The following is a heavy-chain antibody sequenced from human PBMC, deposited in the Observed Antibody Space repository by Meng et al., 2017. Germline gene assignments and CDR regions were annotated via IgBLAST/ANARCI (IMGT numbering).Heavy chain of an antibody. Sequence: QGQLTQWCAGLLKLSGTLSLTCAVYGGSFGGYDGSWTRQPPGKGLEWIGEINHSGSTNYNPSLKSRVTISVDTSKNQFSLKLSSVTAADTAVYYCARGRSGTWPWYFDLWGRGTLVTVSS. D-gene: IGHD1-1*01. CDR1: GGSFGGYD. V-gene: IGHV4-34*01. CDR2: INHSGST. CDR3: ARGRSGTWPWYFDL. J-gene: IGHJ2*01.